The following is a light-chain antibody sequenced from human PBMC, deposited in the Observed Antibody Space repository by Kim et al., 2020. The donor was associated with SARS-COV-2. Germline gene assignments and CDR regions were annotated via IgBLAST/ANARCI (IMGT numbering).Light chain of an antibody. V-gene: IGLV3-19*01. J-gene: IGLJ3*02. CDR3: NSRDSSGNHYWV. Sequence: SSELTQDPAVSVALGQTVRITCQGDSLRSYYASWYQQKPGQAPVLVIYGKNNRPSGIPDRFSGSSSGNTASLTITGGQAEDEADYYCNSRDSSGNHYWVFGGGTKLTVL. CDR2: GKN. CDR1: SLRSYY.